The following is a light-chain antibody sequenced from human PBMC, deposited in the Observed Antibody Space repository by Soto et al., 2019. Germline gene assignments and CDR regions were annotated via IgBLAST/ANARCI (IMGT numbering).Light chain of an antibody. CDR3: AAWDDSLSGVV. V-gene: IGLV1-47*01. J-gene: IGLJ2*01. CDR1: SSNIGSKY. CDR2: RNN. Sequence: QSVLTQPPSASGTPGQRVTISCSGSSSNIGSKYVYWYQQLAGTAPKLLIYRNNQRPSGVPDRFSGSKSGTSASLAISGLRSEDEDDYYCAAWDDSLSGVVFGGGTKLTVL.